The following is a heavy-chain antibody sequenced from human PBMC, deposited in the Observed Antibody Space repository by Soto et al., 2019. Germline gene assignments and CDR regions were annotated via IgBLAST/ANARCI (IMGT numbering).Heavy chain of an antibody. CDR3: ARGPVAGGFDY. CDR2: IYYSGST. V-gene: IGHV4-61*01. D-gene: IGHD3-10*01. CDR1: GGSVISGSYY. Sequence: PSETLSLTCTVSGGSVISGSYYWIWIRQPPGKGLEWIGYIYYSGSTNYNPSLKSRVTISVDTSKNQFSLKLSSVTAADTAVYYCARGPVAGGFDYWGQGTLVTVSS. J-gene: IGHJ4*02.